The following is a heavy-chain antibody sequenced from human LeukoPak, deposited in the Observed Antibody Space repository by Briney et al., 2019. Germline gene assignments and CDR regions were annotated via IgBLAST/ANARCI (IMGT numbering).Heavy chain of an antibody. CDR3: ARDYVGVFDY. CDR1: GFTFSTYS. V-gene: IGHV3-7*03. Sequence: PGGSLRLSCAASGFTFSTYSMNWVRQAPGKGLEWVANIKQDGSEKYYVDSVKGRFTISRDNAKNSLYLQMNSLRAEDTAVYYCARDYVGVFDYWGQGTLVTVSS. CDR2: IKQDGSEK. J-gene: IGHJ4*02. D-gene: IGHD1-26*01.